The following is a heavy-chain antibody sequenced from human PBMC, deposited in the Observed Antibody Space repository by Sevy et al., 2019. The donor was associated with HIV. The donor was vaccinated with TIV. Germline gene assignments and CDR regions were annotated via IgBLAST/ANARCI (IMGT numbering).Heavy chain of an antibody. J-gene: IGHJ3*02. CDR1: GDSIDSYGSY. D-gene: IGHD5-12*01. Sequence: SETLSLTYSVSGDSIDSYGSYWGWIRQPPGKGLEWIGSIYYTGTTYYNPSLKSRATISFDTSKNEFSLRMTSVTAADTAVYYCASKGVAVDAFDIRGQGTMVTVSS. CDR2: IYYTGTT. CDR3: ASKGVAVDAFDI. V-gene: IGHV4-39*01.